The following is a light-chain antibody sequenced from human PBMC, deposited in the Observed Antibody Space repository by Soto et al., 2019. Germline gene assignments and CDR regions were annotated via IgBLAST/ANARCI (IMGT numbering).Light chain of an antibody. CDR2: AAS. Sequence: DIQLTQSPSFLSASVGDRVTITCRATQGISTYLAWYQQKPGKAPKLLIYAASTLQSGVPSRFNGSGSGTEFTLTISSLQPEDFATYYCQQLKSYPLTFGGGTKVEIK. J-gene: IGKJ4*01. CDR3: QQLKSYPLT. CDR1: QGISTY. V-gene: IGKV1-9*01.